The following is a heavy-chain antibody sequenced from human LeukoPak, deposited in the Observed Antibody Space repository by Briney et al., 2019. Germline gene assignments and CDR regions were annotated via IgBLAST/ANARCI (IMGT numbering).Heavy chain of an antibody. CDR1: GYTFTGYY. V-gene: IGHV1-2*02. J-gene: IGHJ5*02. CDR2: INPNSGGT. CDR3: ARCRAGTVWFDP. Sequence: ALVKVSCKASGYTFTGYYMHWVRQAPGQGLEWMGWINPNSGGTNYAQKFQGRVTMTRDTSICTAYMELSRLRSDDTAVYYCARCRAGTVWFDPWGQGTLVTVSS. D-gene: IGHD1-7*01.